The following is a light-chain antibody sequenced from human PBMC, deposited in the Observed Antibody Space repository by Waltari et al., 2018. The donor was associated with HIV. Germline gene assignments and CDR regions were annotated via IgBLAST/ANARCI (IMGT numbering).Light chain of an antibody. V-gene: IGLV3-10*01. CDR1: ALPKKY. CDR3: YSRDTSGIHFV. J-gene: IGLJ1*01. Sequence: SYELTQPPSVSVSPGQTARITCSGAALPKKYAYWYQQKSGQAPILVIYDDTKRPSGIPERFSGSTSGTMATLTISGAQVEDEADYYCYSRDTSGIHFVFGTGTKVTVL. CDR2: DDT.